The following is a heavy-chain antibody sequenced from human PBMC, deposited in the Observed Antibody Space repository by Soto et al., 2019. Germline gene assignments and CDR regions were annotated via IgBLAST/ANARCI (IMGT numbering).Heavy chain of an antibody. V-gene: IGHV4-34*01. CDR2: INHSGST. CDR3: ARLGATTH. Sequence: PSETLSLTCAVYGGSFSGYYWSWIRQPPGKGLEWIGEINHSGSTNYNPSLKSRVTISVDTSKNQFSLKLSSVTAADTAVYYCARLGATTHWGQGTLVTVSS. J-gene: IGHJ4*02. D-gene: IGHD1-26*01. CDR1: GGSFSGYY.